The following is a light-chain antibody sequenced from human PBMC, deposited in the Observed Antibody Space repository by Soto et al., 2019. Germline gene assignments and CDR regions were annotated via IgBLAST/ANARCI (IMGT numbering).Light chain of an antibody. CDR2: EVT. J-gene: IGLJ1*01. Sequence: ALTQPPSASGFPGQSVTISCTGTSSDVGYYDCVSWYQQHPGKAPKLVIYEVTKRPSGVPDRVSASKSGNTASLTVSGLRAEDEADYYCSSYAGSNNFVFGSGTKVTVL. CDR3: SSYAGSNNFV. CDR1: SSDVGYYDC. V-gene: IGLV2-8*01.